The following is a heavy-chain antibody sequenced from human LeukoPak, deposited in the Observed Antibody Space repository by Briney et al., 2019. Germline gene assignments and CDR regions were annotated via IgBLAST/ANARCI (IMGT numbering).Heavy chain of an antibody. D-gene: IGHD3-10*01. Sequence: ASVEVSCKASGYTFTGYYMHWVRQAPGQGLEWMGWINPNSGGTNYAQKFQGRVTMTRDTSISTAYMELSRLRSDDTAVYYCAREIPTMVRGVIIRVFDYWGQGTLVTVSS. CDR2: INPNSGGT. CDR3: AREIPTMVRGVIIRVFDY. V-gene: IGHV1-2*02. CDR1: GYTFTGYY. J-gene: IGHJ4*02.